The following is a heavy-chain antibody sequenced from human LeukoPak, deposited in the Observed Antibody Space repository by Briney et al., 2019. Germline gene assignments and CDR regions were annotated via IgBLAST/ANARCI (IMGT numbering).Heavy chain of an antibody. CDR2: IYHRGST. D-gene: IGHD3-22*01. Sequence: SETLSLTCTVSGYSISNGYYWGWIRQPPGKGLEWVGSIYHRGSTYYNPSLKSRVTMSVDTSKNQFSLKLSSVTAADTAVYYCARTPIYYYDSSGYYNWGQGTLVTVSS. CDR3: ARTPIYYYDSSGYYN. V-gene: IGHV4-38-2*02. CDR1: GYSISNGYY. J-gene: IGHJ4*02.